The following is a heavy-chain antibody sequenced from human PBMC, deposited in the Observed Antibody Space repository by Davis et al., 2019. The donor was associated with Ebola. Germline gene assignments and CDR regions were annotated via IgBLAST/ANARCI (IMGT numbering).Heavy chain of an antibody. Sequence: PGGSLRLSCSASGFTFSTFGMLWVRQAPGKGLEWVAFIRFDGSEKYYADSVKGRFTISRENSKATLDLQMNSLRAEDTAVYYCAKGDNSGWYGVDYWGQGTLVTVSS. CDR2: IRFDGSEK. V-gene: IGHV3-30*02. J-gene: IGHJ4*02. D-gene: IGHD6-19*01. CDR3: AKGDNSGWYGVDY. CDR1: GFTFSTFG.